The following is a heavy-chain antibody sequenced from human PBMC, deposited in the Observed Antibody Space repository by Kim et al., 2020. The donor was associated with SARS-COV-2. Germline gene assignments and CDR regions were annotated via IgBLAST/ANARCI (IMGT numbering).Heavy chain of an antibody. CDR3: ARRVVVTATPGHFDY. CDR2: INHSGIT. Sequence: SETLSLTCAVYGGSFSGYYWSWIRQPPGKGLEWIGEINHSGITNYNPSLKSRVTISVDTSKNQFSLKLSSVTAADTAVYYCARRVVVTATPGHFDYWGQGTLVTVSS. D-gene: IGHD2-21*02. CDR1: GGSFSGYY. V-gene: IGHV4-34*01. J-gene: IGHJ4*02.